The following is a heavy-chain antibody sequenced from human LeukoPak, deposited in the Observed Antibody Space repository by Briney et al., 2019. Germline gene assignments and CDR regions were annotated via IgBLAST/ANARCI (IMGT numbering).Heavy chain of an antibody. D-gene: IGHD3-16*01. Sequence: GGSLRLSCAASGFMFSSYWMSWVRQAPGKGLEWVSAISGSDRSTYYADSVKGRFIISRDNSKNTLYLQLNSLRAEDTAIYYCAKTLGLRMEPADYWGQGTLVTVSS. J-gene: IGHJ4*02. V-gene: IGHV3-23*01. CDR1: GFMFSSYW. CDR2: ISGSDRST. CDR3: AKTLGLRMEPADY.